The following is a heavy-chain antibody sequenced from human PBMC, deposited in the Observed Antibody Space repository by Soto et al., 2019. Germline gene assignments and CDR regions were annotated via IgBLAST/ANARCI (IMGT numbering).Heavy chain of an antibody. CDR3: AKGAGDGPHFDY. V-gene: IGHV3-30*18. D-gene: IGHD7-27*01. CDR1: GFTFSSYG. CDR2: ISYDGSNK. Sequence: QVQLVESGGGVVQPGGSLRLSCAASGFTFSSYGMHWVRQAPGKGLEWVAGISYDGSNKYYADSVKGRFTISRDNSKNTLYLQMNSLRAEDTAVYYCAKGAGDGPHFDYWGQGTLVTVSS. J-gene: IGHJ4*02.